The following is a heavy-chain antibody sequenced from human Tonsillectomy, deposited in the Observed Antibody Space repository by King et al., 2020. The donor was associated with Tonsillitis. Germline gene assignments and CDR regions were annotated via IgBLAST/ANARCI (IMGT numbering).Heavy chain of an antibody. V-gene: IGHV3-9*01. CDR1: GFTFDDYA. CDR3: AKSPADFWSGFDY. CDR2: ISWNSGYI. D-gene: IGHD3-3*01. J-gene: IGHJ4*02. Sequence: QLVQSGGGLVQPGRSLRLSCAASGFTFDDYAKHWVRQAPGKGLEWVSGISWNSGYIGFADSVKGRFTISRDNAKNSLHLQMNTLRPEDTAFYYCAKSPADFWSGFDYWGQGTLVTVSS.